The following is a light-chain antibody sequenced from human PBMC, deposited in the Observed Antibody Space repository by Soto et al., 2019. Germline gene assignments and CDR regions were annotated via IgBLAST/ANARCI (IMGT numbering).Light chain of an antibody. Sequence: EIDLTQPPSTLSLSPGERATLSCRASQSVSSSYLAWYQQKPGQAPRLLIYGASSRATGIPDRFSGSGSGTDFTLTISRLEPEDFAVYYCQQYGSSSITFGQGTRLEIK. V-gene: IGKV3-20*01. J-gene: IGKJ5*01. CDR1: QSVSSSY. CDR2: GAS. CDR3: QQYGSSSIT.